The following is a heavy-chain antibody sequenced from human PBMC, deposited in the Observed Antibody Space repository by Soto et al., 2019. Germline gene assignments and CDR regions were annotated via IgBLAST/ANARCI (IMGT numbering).Heavy chain of an antibody. J-gene: IGHJ4*02. CDR1: AGSLSNYY. V-gene: IGHV4-59*01. D-gene: IGHD3-16*01. CDR3: ARGGRGSGLYFLYYFDL. Sequence: PSETLSLTCSVSAGSLSNYYWTCIRQSPGKGLEWIGEIYHTGSTKYNPSLKSRVAISVDMSKNQFSLTLSSVTPADTAVYYCARGGRGSGLYFLYYFDLWGQGTLVTVS. CDR2: IYHTGST.